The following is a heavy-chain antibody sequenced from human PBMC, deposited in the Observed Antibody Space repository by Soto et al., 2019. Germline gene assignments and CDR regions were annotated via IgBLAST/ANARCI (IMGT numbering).Heavy chain of an antibody. CDR1: GYSFSTYG. J-gene: IGHJ6*02. CDR2: INIYNGKI. D-gene: IGHD5-12*01. Sequence: QVHLEQSGPEVKKPGASVKVSCKASGYSFSTYGINWARQAPGQGLEWMGWINIYNGKIKYAEQVQDRVTMTRDTSTTTAYMELRSLRSDDTAVYYCVRDRVASSVYDVPYFYGMDVWGPGTTVTVS. V-gene: IGHV1-18*01. CDR3: VRDRVASSVYDVPYFYGMDV.